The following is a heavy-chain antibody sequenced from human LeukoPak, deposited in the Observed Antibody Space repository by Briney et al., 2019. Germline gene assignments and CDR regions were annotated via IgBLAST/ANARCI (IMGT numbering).Heavy chain of an antibody. J-gene: IGHJ1*01. D-gene: IGHD3-10*01. CDR3: TFGSGSSH. CDR1: GFTFSGSA. CDR2: IRSKANNYAT. Sequence: QPGGSLRLSCAASGFTFSGSAMHWVRQASGKGREWVGRIRSKANNYATAYAASVTGRFTISRDDSKNTAYLQMNSLKTEDTAVYYCTFGSGSSHWGQGTLVTVSS. V-gene: IGHV3-73*01.